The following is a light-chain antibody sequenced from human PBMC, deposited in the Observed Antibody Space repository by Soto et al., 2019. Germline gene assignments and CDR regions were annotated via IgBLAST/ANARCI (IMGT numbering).Light chain of an antibody. V-gene: IGKV3-11*01. CDR2: DAS. CDR3: QQRSNWPHT. J-gene: IGKJ2*01. CDR1: HSVSGN. Sequence: EIVLTQSPATLSLSPGERATLSCRASHSVSGNLAWYQQKYGQAPRLLIYDASNRATGIPARFSGSGSGTDFALTISSLEPEDFAVYYCQQRSNWPHTFGQGTKLEIK.